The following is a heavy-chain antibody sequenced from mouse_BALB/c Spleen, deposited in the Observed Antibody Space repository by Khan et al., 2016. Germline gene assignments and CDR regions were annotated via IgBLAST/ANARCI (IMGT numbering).Heavy chain of an antibody. CDR1: GFSLTNSG. CDR3: ARDDQDFDAWFAS. CDR2: LWAGGST. J-gene: IGHJ3*01. V-gene: IGHV2-9*02. Sequence: QVQLKQSGPGLVAPSQSLSITCTVSGFSLTNSGVHWVRQPPRKGLDWLGVLWAGGSTDYNSALMSRLSITSDTTQNQVFLKMNSLQTDDTAMYYCARDDQDFDAWFASWGQGTLVTVSA.